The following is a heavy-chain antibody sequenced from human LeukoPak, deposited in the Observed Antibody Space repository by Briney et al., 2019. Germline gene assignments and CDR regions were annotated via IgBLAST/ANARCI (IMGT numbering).Heavy chain of an antibody. D-gene: IGHD3-10*01. J-gene: IGHJ4*02. CDR3: ASRLYGSGSSN. CDR2: ISDSGGST. Sequence: GGSLRLSCAASNFPFSNYAMSWVRQAPGKGLEWVSSISDSGGSTYYADSVKGRFTISRDNSKNTLYLQMNNLRAEDTAVYYCASRLYGSGSSNWGQGTLVTVSS. V-gene: IGHV3-23*01. CDR1: NFPFSNYA.